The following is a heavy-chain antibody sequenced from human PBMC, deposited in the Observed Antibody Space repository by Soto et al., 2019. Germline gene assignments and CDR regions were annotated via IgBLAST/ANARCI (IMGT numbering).Heavy chain of an antibody. CDR2: INPNSGST. CDR1: GYTFTSYY. Sequence: ASVKVSCKASGYTFTSYYMHWVRQAPGQGLEWMGRINPNSGSTNYAQKFQGRVTMTRDTSISTAYMELSRLRSDDTAVYYCARDRTPYYDFWSGYGPCDYWGQGTLVTVSS. V-gene: IGHV1-2*02. CDR3: ARDRTPYYDFWSGYGPCDY. J-gene: IGHJ4*02. D-gene: IGHD3-3*01.